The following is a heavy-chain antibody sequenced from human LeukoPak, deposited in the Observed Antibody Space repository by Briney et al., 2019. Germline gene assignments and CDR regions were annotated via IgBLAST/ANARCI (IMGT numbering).Heavy chain of an antibody. J-gene: IGHJ5*01. V-gene: IGHV4-4*07. D-gene: IGHD6-19*01. Sequence: SETLSLTCTVSGGSINNYYWNWIRQPAGKGLQWIGRINTSGKTDYDPSLMSRVTMSVATSKTQFSLDLSSVTAADTAVYYCARDRYSAGWYGDQYFFDSWGRGTLVTVSA. CDR3: ARDRYSAGWYGDQYFFDS. CDR2: INTSGKT. CDR1: GGSINNYY.